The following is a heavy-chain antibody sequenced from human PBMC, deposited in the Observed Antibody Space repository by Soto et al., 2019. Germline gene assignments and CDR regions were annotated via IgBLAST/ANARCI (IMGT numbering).Heavy chain of an antibody. V-gene: IGHV3-7*04. CDR2: IKQDGSEK. CDR1: GFTFSSYW. Sequence: GGSMRLSCAAAGFTFSSYWMSWVRQDTGKGLEWVANIKQDGSEKYYVDSVKGRFTISRDNAKNSLYLQMNSLRAEDTAVYYCARDTFLGYWGQGTLVTVSS. J-gene: IGHJ4*02. D-gene: IGHD3-3*01. CDR3: ARDTFLGY.